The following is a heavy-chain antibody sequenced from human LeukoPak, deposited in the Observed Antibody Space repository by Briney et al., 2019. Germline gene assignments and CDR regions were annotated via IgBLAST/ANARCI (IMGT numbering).Heavy chain of an antibody. CDR3: AREQTWIQLDY. CDR2: IHGSLTTM. V-gene: IGHV3-48*01. Sequence: GGSLRLSCTASGFTFSNYRMNWVRQAPGKGLEWISYIHGSLTTMYYSDSVKGRFTISRDNAKNSLYLQMNSLRAEDTAVYYCAREQTWIQLDYWGQGTLVTVSS. D-gene: IGHD5-18*01. J-gene: IGHJ4*02. CDR1: GFTFSNYR.